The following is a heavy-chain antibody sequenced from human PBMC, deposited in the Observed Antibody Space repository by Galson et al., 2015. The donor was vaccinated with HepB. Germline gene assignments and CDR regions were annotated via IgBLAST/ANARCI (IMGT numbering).Heavy chain of an antibody. D-gene: IGHD3-22*01. CDR2: ISGSGGST. Sequence: SLRLSCAASGFTFSSYAMSWVRQAPGKGLEWVSAISGSGGSTYYADSVKGRFTISRDNSKNTLYLQMNSLRAEDTAVYYCAKDGSVSYYYDSSAHRAFDIWGQGTMVTVSS. CDR1: GFTFSSYA. J-gene: IGHJ3*02. V-gene: IGHV3-23*01. CDR3: AKDGSVSYYYDSSAHRAFDI.